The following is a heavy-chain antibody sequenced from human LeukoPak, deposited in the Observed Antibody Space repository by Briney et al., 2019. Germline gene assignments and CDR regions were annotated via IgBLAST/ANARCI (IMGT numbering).Heavy chain of an antibody. Sequence: PSETLSLTCAVYGGSFSGYYWSWIRQPPGKGLEWIGEINHSGSTNYNPSLKSRVTISVDTSKNQFSLKLSSVTAADTAVYYCASEDTKIDYWGQGTLVTVSS. D-gene: IGHD2-15*01. CDR2: INHSGST. CDR3: ASEDTKIDY. J-gene: IGHJ4*02. V-gene: IGHV4-34*01. CDR1: GGSFSGYY.